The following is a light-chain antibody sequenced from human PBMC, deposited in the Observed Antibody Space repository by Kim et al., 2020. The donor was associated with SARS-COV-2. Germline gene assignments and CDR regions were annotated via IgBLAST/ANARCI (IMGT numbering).Light chain of an antibody. CDR2: DVT. V-gene: IGLV2-14*03. J-gene: IGLJ3*02. Sequence: GQSITSSCTGTTSDVGAYDYVSWYQQFPGNAPKLIIYDVTHRPSGVSDRFSGSKSGNTASLTISGLQADDEADYYCSSFTTTTARVFGGGTQLTVL. CDR3: SSFTTTTARV. CDR1: TSDVGAYDY.